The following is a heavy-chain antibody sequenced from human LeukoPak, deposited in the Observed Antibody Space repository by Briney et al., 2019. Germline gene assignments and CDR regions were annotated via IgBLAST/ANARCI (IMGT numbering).Heavy chain of an antibody. CDR2: IIPIFGTA. CDR3: ARDSSSYRYYFDY. V-gene: IGHV1-69*05. CDR1: GGTFSSYA. J-gene: IGHJ4*02. Sequence: SVKVSXKASGGTFSSYAISWVRQAPGQGLEWMGGIIPIFGTANYAQKFQGRVTITTDESTSTAYMELSSLRSEDTAVYYCARDSSSYRYYFDYWGQRTLVTVSS. D-gene: IGHD6-13*01.